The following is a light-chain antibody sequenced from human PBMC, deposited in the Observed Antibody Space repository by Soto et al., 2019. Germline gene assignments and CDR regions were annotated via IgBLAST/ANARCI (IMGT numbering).Light chain of an antibody. V-gene: IGKV1-5*03. Sequence: DIQMTQSPSTLSASVADRVTITCRASQSIRSWLAWYQQKPGKAPKLLIYKASSLESGVPSRFSGSGSGTEFTLTISSLQPDDFATYYCQQYNSYPWTFGQGTKVEIK. CDR1: QSIRSW. J-gene: IGKJ1*01. CDR2: KAS. CDR3: QQYNSYPWT.